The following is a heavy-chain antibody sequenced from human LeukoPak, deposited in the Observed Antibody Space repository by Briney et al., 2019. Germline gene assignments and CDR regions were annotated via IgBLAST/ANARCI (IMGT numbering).Heavy chain of an antibody. V-gene: IGHV1-24*01. CDR2: FDPEDGET. CDR1: GYTLTELS. J-gene: IGHJ4*02. Sequence: ASVNVSCKVSGYTLTELSMHWVRQAPGKGLEWMGGFDPEDGETIYAQKFQGRVTMTEDTSTDTAYMELSSLRSEDTAVYYCATRRPYCSSTSCYPGLFDYWGQGTLVTVSS. D-gene: IGHD2-2*01. CDR3: ATRRPYCSSTSCYPGLFDY.